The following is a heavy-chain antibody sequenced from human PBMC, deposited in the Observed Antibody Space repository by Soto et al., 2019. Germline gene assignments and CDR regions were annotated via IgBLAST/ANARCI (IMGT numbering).Heavy chain of an antibody. CDR1: GGSISSYY. V-gene: IGHV4-59*01. CDR3: ARKSTVDPYYYYGMDV. CDR2: IYYIGST. J-gene: IGHJ6*02. D-gene: IGHD4-4*01. Sequence: PSETLSLTCTVSGGSISSYYWSWIRQPPGKGLEWIGYIYYIGSTSYNPSLKSRVTISVDTSKNQFSLKLSSVTAADTAVYYCARKSTVDPYYYYGMDVWGQGTTVTAP.